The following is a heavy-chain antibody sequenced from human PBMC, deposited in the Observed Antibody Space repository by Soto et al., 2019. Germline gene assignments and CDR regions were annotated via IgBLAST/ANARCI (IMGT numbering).Heavy chain of an antibody. CDR3: ASKVPGPTYYYYGMDV. CDR2: IYSGGST. Sequence: GGSLRLSCAASGFTVSSNYMSWVRQAPGKGLEWVSVIYSGGSTYYADSVKGRFTISRDNSKNTLYLQMNSLGAEDTAVYYCASKVPGPTYYYYGMDVWGQGTTVTVSS. V-gene: IGHV3-53*01. CDR1: GFTVSSNY. D-gene: IGHD2-2*01. J-gene: IGHJ6*02.